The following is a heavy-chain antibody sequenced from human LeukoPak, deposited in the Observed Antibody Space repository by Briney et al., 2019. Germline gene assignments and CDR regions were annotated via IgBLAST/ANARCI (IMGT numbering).Heavy chain of an antibody. CDR2: IIPIFGTA. CDR3: AAGGFWSGYSLYYYYYMDV. V-gene: IGHV1-69*13. D-gene: IGHD3-3*01. J-gene: IGHJ6*03. Sequence: ASVKVSCKASGGTFSSYAISWVRQAPGQGLEWMGGIIPIFGTANYAQKFQGRVTITADESTSTAYMELSSLRSEDTAVYYCAAGGFWSGYSLYYYYYMDVWGKGTTVTVSS. CDR1: GGTFSSYA.